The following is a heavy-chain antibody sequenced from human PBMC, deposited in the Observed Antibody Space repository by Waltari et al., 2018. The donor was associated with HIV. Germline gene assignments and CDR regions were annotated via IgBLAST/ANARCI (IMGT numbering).Heavy chain of an antibody. V-gene: IGHV4-4*07. CDR3: ARGDYDDYGGRNWFDP. Sequence: QVQLQESGPGLVKPSETLSLTCTVSGGSMTRYYWNWIRQPAGKGLEWIGRISTRGTTYYNPALRGRVILSVDTSKTQFNLNLYSVTAADAAVYYCARGDYDDYGGRNWFDPWGQGTLVTVSS. J-gene: IGHJ5*02. CDR2: ISTRGTT. D-gene: IGHD4-17*01. CDR1: GGSMTRYY.